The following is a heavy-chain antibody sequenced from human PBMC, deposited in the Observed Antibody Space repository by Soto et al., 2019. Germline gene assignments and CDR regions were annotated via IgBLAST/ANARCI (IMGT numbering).Heavy chain of an antibody. CDR1: GGSITSGFCF. J-gene: IGHJ6*02. Sequence: SEPMSLTCTVSGGSITSGFCFWDWIRQPPGKGLEWIGTVHSTGGTYYSPSLRSRVTISVDTSKNLFSLKMTSASATDTAVYFCAKREDSSRFGGLDIWGQGTAVTVSS. CDR3: AKREDSSRFGGLDI. D-gene: IGHD3-3*01. V-gene: IGHV4-39*01. CDR2: VHSTGGT.